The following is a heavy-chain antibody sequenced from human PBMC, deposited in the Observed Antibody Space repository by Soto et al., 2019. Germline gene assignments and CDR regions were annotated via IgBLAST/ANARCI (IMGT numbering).Heavy chain of an antibody. CDR3: ARGVTIFGVVITYYGMEV. CDR1: GGSISSGDYY. CDR2: IYYSGST. D-gene: IGHD3-3*01. J-gene: IGHJ6*01. Sequence: SETLSLTCTVSGGSISSGDYYCSWIRQPPWKGLEWIGYIYYSGSTYYNPSLKSRVTISVDTSKNQFSLKLSSVTAADTAVYYCARGVTIFGVVITYYGMEVWGQGTTLTLSS. V-gene: IGHV4-30-4*01.